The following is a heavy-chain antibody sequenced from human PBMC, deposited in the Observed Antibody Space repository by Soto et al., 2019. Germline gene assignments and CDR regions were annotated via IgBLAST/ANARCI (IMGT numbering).Heavy chain of an antibody. V-gene: IGHV3-21*01. Sequence: GGSLRLSCAASGFTFSSYSMNWVRQAPGKGLEWVSSISSSSRYIYYADSVKGRFTISKDNAKNSLYLQMNSLRAEDTAVYYCARDLTTMTTAYFQHWGQGTLVTVSS. CDR2: ISSSSRYI. CDR1: GFTFSSYS. J-gene: IGHJ1*01. D-gene: IGHD4-17*01. CDR3: ARDLTTMTTAYFQH.